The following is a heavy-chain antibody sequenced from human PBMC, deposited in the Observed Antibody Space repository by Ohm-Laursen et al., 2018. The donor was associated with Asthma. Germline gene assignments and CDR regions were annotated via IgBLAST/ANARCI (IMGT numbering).Heavy chain of an antibody. CDR2: ISSDGSNK. V-gene: IGHV3-30-3*01. Sequence: SLRLSCAASGFTFSSYAFHWVRQGPGKGLEWVAVISSDGSNKNYADSVKGRFTISRDNSKNTLYLQMNSLRSEDTAVYYCAREPGVTTELGGYYGMDVWGQGTTVTVSS. J-gene: IGHJ6*02. D-gene: IGHD4-17*01. CDR1: GFTFSSYA. CDR3: AREPGVTTELGGYYGMDV.